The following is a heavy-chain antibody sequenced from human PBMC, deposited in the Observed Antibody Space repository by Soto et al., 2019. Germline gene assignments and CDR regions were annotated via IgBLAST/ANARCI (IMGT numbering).Heavy chain of an antibody. CDR3: ARDFYYGVATPSYFDY. CDR1: GFTFSSYA. D-gene: IGHD5-12*01. Sequence: GSLRLSCAASGFTFSSYAMHWVRQAPGKGLEWVAVISYDGSNKYYADSGKGRFTISRDNSKITPYLQMNSLRAEDTAVYYCARDFYYGVATPSYFDYWGQGTLVTVSS. V-gene: IGHV3-30-3*01. J-gene: IGHJ4*02. CDR2: ISYDGSNK.